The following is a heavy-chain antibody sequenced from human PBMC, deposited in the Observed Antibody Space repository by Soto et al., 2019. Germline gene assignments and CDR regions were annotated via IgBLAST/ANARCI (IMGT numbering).Heavy chain of an antibody. V-gene: IGHV3-23*01. Sequence: GVPLRLSCAASAFTFSSYAMSWVRQAPGKGLEWVSDISGSGGSTYYADSVKGRFTISRDNSKNTLYLQMNSLRAEDTAVYYCARLGGYYQAFDQWGQGSLVTVSS. CDR2: ISGSGGST. D-gene: IGHD2-21*02. CDR3: ARLGGYYQAFDQ. J-gene: IGHJ4*02. CDR1: AFTFSSYA.